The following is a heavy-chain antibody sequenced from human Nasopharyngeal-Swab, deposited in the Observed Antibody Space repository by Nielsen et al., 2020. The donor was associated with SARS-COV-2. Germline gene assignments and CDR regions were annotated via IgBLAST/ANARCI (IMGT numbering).Heavy chain of an antibody. J-gene: IGHJ5*02. V-gene: IGHV3-30-3*01. CDR3: VRDSRKYCRNIDCYMGNWFDP. CDR2: ISHDETNK. Sequence: GGSLRLSCAASGFTLSSYAMHWVRQAPGKGLEWVAVISHDETNKDYADPVKGRFSVSRDNSKNTVYLQMSSLRSEDTAIYYCVRDSRKYCRNIDCYMGNWFDPWGQGTLVTVSS. D-gene: IGHD2-21*02. CDR1: GFTLSSYA.